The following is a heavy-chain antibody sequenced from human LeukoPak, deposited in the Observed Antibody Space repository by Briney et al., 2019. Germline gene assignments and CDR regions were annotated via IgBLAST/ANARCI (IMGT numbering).Heavy chain of an antibody. Sequence: PAGPLRVSCSDSGFTFSTYVMHWVREAPGKGLEYVSAISSNGDNTYYADSVKGRFTISRDNSKNTLYLQMSSLRADDTAVYYCVRGTGYWGQGTLVTVSS. CDR2: ISSNGDNT. CDR1: GFTFSTYV. CDR3: VRGTGY. V-gene: IGHV3-64D*06. J-gene: IGHJ4*02.